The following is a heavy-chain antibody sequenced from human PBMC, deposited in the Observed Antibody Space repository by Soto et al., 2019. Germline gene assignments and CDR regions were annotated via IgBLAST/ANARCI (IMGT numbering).Heavy chain of an antibody. V-gene: IGHV4-59*08. CDR3: ARRYGRTLDY. CDR1: GGSISSYY. D-gene: IGHD4-17*01. J-gene: IGHJ4*02. CDR2: IYYSGST. Sequence: SETLSLTCTVSGGSISSYYWSWIRQPPGKGLEWIGYIYYSGSTNYNPSLKSRVTISVDTSKNQFSLKLSSVTAADTAVYYCARRYGRTLDYWGQGTLVTVSS.